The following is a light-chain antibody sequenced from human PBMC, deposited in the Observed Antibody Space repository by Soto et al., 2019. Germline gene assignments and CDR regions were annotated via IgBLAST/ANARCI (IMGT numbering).Light chain of an antibody. CDR2: DVS. CDR1: QSVSSSY. V-gene: IGKV3-20*01. J-gene: IGKJ2*01. Sequence: EIVLTQSPGTLSLSPGERATLSCRASQSVSSSYLAWYQQKPGQAPRLLIYDVSVRATGIPDRFSGSGSGTDFTLTINRLEPEDFAVYYCQQYENSVMYTFGQGTKLEIK. CDR3: QQYENSVMYT.